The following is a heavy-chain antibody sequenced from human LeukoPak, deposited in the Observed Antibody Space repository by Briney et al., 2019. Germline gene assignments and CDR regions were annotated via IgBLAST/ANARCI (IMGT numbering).Heavy chain of an antibody. CDR3: VRHQYYYGAGSYYVFDS. CDR1: GGSISISSSY. J-gene: IGHJ5*01. D-gene: IGHD3-10*01. Sequence: SETLSLTCTVSGGSISISSSYWGWIRQPPGKGLEGTGSIYYSGSTYYNPSLKSRVTISVDTSKNQFSLKLSSVTAADTAVYYCVRHQYYYGAGSYYVFDSWGQGTLVTVSS. CDR2: IYYSGST. V-gene: IGHV4-39*01.